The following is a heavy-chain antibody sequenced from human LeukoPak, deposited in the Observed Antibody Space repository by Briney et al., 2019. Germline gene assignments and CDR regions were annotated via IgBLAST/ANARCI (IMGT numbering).Heavy chain of an antibody. CDR3: ARDTHTYGDYRPLRYWYFDL. D-gene: IGHD4-17*01. CDR2: IYTSGST. CDR1: GGSISSYY. Sequence: SETLSLTCTVSGGSISSYYWSWIRQPVGKGLEWIGRIYTSGSTNYNPSLKSRVTISVDKSKNQFSLKLSSVTAADTAVYYCARDTHTYGDYRPLRYWYFDLWGRGTLVTVSS. J-gene: IGHJ2*01. V-gene: IGHV4-4*07.